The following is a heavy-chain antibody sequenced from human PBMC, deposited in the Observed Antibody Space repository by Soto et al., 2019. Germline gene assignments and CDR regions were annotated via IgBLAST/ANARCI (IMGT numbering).Heavy chain of an antibody. J-gene: IGHJ3*02. CDR2: MSHSGGT. Sequence: QVQLQQWGAGLLKPSETLSLTCAVFGGSVNSGNYYWSWIRQPPGKGLEWIGEMSHSGGTHFNPSLKSRATISVDTSKNQFSLKMSSVTAAATALYYCARVERGTATTVVDAFDIWGPGTMVTVSS. CDR1: GGSVNSGNYY. D-gene: IGHD1-1*01. CDR3: ARVERGTATTVVDAFDI. V-gene: IGHV4-34*01.